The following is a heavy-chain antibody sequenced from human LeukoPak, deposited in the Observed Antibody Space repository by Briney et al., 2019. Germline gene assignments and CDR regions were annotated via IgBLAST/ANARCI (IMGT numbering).Heavy chain of an antibody. Sequence: GGSLRLSCAASGSNFNMYAMTWVRQAPGKGLEWVSEISGSGSNTYYADSVKARFTISRDNSKKMLYLDMNGLRTEDTAMYYCARGQVFWSGYYLSWGQGTQVTVSS. CDR1: GSNFNMYA. D-gene: IGHD3-3*01. V-gene: IGHV3-23*01. CDR3: ARGQVFWSGYYLS. J-gene: IGHJ5*02. CDR2: ISGSGSNT.